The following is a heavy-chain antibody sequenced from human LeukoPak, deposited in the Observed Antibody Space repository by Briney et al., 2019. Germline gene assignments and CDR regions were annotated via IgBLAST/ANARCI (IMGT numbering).Heavy chain of an antibody. CDR1: GGSISSSSYY. D-gene: IGHD2-21*02. CDR3: ASSIVVVTAIHPSFDY. J-gene: IGHJ4*02. Sequence: SETLSLTCTVSGGSISSSSYYWGWIRQPPGKGLEWIGSIYYSGSTYYNPSLKSRVTISVDTSKNQFSLKLSSVTAADTAVYYCASSIVVVTAIHPSFDYWGQGTLVTVSS. CDR2: IYYSGST. V-gene: IGHV4-39*01.